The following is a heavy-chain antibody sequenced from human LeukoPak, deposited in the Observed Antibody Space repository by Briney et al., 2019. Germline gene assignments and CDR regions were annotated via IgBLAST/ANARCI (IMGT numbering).Heavy chain of an antibody. J-gene: IGHJ4*02. CDR2: ISSSGSTI. CDR3: ARDRLSRQWLTPDYFDY. V-gene: IGHV3-48*03. Sequence: QPGGSLRLSCAGSGFTFSSYEMNWVRQAPGKGLEWVSYISSSGSTIYYADSVKGRFTISRDNAKNSLYLQMNSLRAEDTAVYYCARDRLSRQWLTPDYFDYWGQGTLVTVSS. CDR1: GFTFSSYE. D-gene: IGHD6-19*01.